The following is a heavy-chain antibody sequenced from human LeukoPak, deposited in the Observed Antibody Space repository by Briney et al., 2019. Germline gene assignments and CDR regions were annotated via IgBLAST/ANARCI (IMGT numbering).Heavy chain of an antibody. CDR3: AKDLNPWIQLWQRWGYYYYGMDV. J-gene: IGHJ6*02. Sequence: PGGSLRLSCAASGFTFSSYAMNWVRQAPGKGLEWVSGIGASGGSTYYADSVKGRFTISRDNSKNTLYLQMNSLRAEDTAVYYCAKDLNPWIQLWQRWGYYYYGMDVWGQGTTVTVSS. CDR1: GFTFSSYA. V-gene: IGHV3-23*01. D-gene: IGHD5-18*01. CDR2: IGASGGST.